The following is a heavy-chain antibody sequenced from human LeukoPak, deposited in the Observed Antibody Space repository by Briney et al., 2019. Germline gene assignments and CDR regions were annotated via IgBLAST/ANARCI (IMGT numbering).Heavy chain of an antibody. CDR1: GYTFTDYY. CDR3: ARSLISSSWYRSDY. V-gene: IGHV1-2*02. Sequence: GASVKVSCKASGYTFTDYYIHWVRQAPGEGLEWVGWINPNSGGTNYAQRFQGRVTMTRDTSISTAYMELDSLRSDDTAVYYCARSLISSSWYRSDYWGQGTLVTVSS. J-gene: IGHJ4*02. CDR2: INPNSGGT. D-gene: IGHD6-13*01.